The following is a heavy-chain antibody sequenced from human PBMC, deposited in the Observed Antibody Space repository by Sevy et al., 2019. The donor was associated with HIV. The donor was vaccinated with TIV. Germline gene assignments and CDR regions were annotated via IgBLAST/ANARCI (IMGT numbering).Heavy chain of an antibody. CDR2: ISYSGNT. D-gene: IGHD4-17*01. J-gene: IGHJ3*02. CDR3: ARRLYGDYSDAFDI. V-gene: IGHV4-30-4*01. Sequence: SETLSLTCTVPGGSISSSDYYWSWIRQPPGKGLEWIGYISYSGNTYYSPSLKSRVTISGDTSQNQFSLKLSSVTAADTAVYYCARRLYGDYSDAFDIWGQWTVVTVSS. CDR1: GGSISSSDYY.